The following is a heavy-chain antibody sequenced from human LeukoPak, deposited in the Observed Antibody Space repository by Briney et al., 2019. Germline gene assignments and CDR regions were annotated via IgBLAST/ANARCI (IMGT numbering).Heavy chain of an antibody. J-gene: IGHJ4*02. CDR1: GYTFTSYY. D-gene: IGHD4-17*01. V-gene: IGHV1-46*01. Sequence: ASVKVSCKASGYTFTSYYMHWVRQAPGQGLEWMGIINPSGGSTSYAQKFQGRVTMTRDTSTCTVYMELSSLRSEDTVVYYCARDLWGLHDYGDYGGLVDYWGQGTLVTVSS. CDR2: INPSGGST. CDR3: ARDLWGLHDYGDYGGLVDY.